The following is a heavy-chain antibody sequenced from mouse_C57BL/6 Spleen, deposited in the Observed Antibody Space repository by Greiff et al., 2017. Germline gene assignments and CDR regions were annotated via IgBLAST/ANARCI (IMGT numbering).Heavy chain of an antibody. CDR2: IDPENGDT. V-gene: IGHV14-4*01. J-gene: IGHJ3*01. D-gene: IGHD1-1*01. Sequence: EVMLVESGAELVRPGASVKLSCTASGFNIKDDYMHWVKQRPEQGLEWIGWIDPENGDTEYASKFQGKATITADTSSNTAYLQLSSLTSEDTAVYYCTTDGSSLFAYWGQGTLVTVSA. CDR1: GFNIKDDY. CDR3: TTDGSSLFAY.